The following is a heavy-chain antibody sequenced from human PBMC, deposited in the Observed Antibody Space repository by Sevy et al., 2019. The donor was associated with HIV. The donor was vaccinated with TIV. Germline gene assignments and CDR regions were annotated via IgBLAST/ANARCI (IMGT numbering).Heavy chain of an antibody. D-gene: IGHD3-10*01. J-gene: IGHJ4*02. CDR1: GYSFTNYW. Sequence: GESLKISCKGSGYSFTNYWIDWVRQMPGKGLEWIGIIYPGDSDTRYSPSFQGQVTISADKSIRTAYLQWSGLKASDTAMYYSARDTRSGDLFDYWGQGTLVTVSS. CDR3: ARDTRSGDLFDY. CDR2: IYPGDSDT. V-gene: IGHV5-51*01.